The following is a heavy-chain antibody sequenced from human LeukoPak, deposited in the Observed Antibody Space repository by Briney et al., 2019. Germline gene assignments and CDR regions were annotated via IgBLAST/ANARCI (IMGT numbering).Heavy chain of an antibody. D-gene: IGHD3-22*01. CDR1: GGSISSSNHY. Sequence: SETLSLTCTVSGGSISSSNHYWGWIRQPPGKGLEWIGNIYYSGSTYYNPSLKSRVTISIDTSKNQFSLKLSSVTAADSAVYYCAAEYYYDSSGYYYFDYWGQGTLVTVSS. V-gene: IGHV4-39*07. CDR3: AAEYYYDSSGYYYFDY. CDR2: IYYSGST. J-gene: IGHJ4*02.